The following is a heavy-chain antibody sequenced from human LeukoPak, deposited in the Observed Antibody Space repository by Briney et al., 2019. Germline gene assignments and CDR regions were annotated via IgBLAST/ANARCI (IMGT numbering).Heavy chain of an antibody. CDR1: GYTFTSYG. V-gene: IGHV1-18*01. Sequence: ASMKVSCKASGYTFTSYGITWVRQAPGQGLEWMGWISAYNANTDYAQKLQGRVTMTTDTSTSTAYMELTSLTSDDTAVYYCARGCSGGRCYYAVDMWGQGTMVIVSS. D-gene: IGHD2-15*01. CDR2: ISAYNANT. J-gene: IGHJ3*02. CDR3: ARGCSGGRCYYAVDM.